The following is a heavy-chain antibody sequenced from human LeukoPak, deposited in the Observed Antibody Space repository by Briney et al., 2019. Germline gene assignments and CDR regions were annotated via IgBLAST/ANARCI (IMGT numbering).Heavy chain of an antibody. D-gene: IGHD6-13*01. CDR3: TRYSWYYFDY. CDR1: GFTFGDYA. CDR2: IRSKAYGGTT. J-gene: IGHJ4*02. V-gene: IGHV3-49*04. Sequence: SGGSLRLSCTASGFTFGDYAMSWVRQAPGKGLEWVGFIRSKAYGGTTEYAASVKGRFTISRDDSKSIAYLQMNSLGTEDTAVYYCTRYSWYYFDYWGQGTLVTVSS.